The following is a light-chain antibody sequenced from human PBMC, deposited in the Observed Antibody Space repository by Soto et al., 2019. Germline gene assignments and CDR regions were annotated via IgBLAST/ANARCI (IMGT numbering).Light chain of an antibody. CDR1: QSISSW. Sequence: DIQMTQSPSALSASVGDRATITCRASQSISSWLAWYQQKPGKAPKLLIYDASTLQSGVPSRYSGSGSGTEFTLTISSLQPDDFATYYCQQYNSYPYNFGQGAKVDIK. V-gene: IGKV1-5*01. CDR3: QQYNSYPYN. J-gene: IGKJ2*01. CDR2: DAS.